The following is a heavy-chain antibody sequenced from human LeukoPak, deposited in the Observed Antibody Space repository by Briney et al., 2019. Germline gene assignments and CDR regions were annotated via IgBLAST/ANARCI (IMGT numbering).Heavy chain of an antibody. CDR3: ARHGGESIVAMILHAFDI. Sequence: SETLSLTCTVSGGSISSYSWSWIRQPPGKGLEWIGSIYYSGSTNYNPSLESRVTMSVDTSKNQFSLKLSSVTAADTAVYYCARHGGESIVAMILHAFDIWGQGTMVTASS. D-gene: IGHD5-12*01. CDR2: IYYSGST. CDR1: GGSISSYS. J-gene: IGHJ3*02. V-gene: IGHV4-59*08.